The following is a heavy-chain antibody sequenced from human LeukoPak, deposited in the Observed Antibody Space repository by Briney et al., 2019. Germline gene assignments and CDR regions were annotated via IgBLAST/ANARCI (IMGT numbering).Heavy chain of an antibody. D-gene: IGHD6-6*01. J-gene: IGHJ5*02. CDR3: ARDRSLYSSSSEFDP. CDR1: GGTFSNYA. V-gene: IGHV1-69*05. Sequence: SVKVSCKASGGTFSNYAISWVRQAPGQGLEWMGGIIPIFGTANYAQKFQGRVTMTRDMSTSTVYMELSSLRSEDTAVYYCARDRSLYSSSSEFDPWGQGTLVTVSS. CDR2: IIPIFGTA.